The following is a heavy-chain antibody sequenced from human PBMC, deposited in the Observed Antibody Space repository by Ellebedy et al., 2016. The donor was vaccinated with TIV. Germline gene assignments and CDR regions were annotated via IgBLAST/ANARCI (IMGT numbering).Heavy chain of an antibody. CDR3: ARAESPYGPGGDFDY. D-gene: IGHD3-10*01. J-gene: IGHJ4*02. CDR2: INPSGGST. CDR1: GYTFTSYY. Sequence: AASVKVSCKASGYTFTSYYMHWVRQAPGQGLEWMGIINPSGGSTSYAQKFQGRVTMTRDTSTSTVYMELSSLRSEDTAVYYCARAESPYGPGGDFDYWGQGTLVTVSS. V-gene: IGHV1-46*01.